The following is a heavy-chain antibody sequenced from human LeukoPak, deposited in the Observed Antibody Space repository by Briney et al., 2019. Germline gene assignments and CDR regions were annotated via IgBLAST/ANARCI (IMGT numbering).Heavy chain of an antibody. D-gene: IGHD3-22*01. J-gene: IGHJ4*02. V-gene: IGHV1-8*03. CDR2: MNPNSGNT. CDR1: GYTFTSYD. Sequence: ASVKVSCKASGYTFTSYDINWARQATGQGLEWMGWMNPNSGNTGYAQKFQGRVTITRNTSISTAYMELSSLRSEDTAVYYCVVGAYYDSSGHDYWGQGTLVTVPS. CDR3: VVGAYYDSSGHDY.